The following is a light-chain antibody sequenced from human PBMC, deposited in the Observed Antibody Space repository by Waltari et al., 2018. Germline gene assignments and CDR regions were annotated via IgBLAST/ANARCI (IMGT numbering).Light chain of an antibody. CDR3: ASWDDSLNGHWV. V-gene: IGLV1-44*01. J-gene: IGLJ3*02. Sequence: QSVLTQPPSVSGTPGQRVTISCSGTSSNLGNNVVNWYQQVPGTAPKLLICRNDLRPSGVPDRFSASKSGTSASLAISGLQSEDEAEYYCASWDDSLNGHWVFGGGTKVTVL. CDR2: RND. CDR1: SSNLGNNV.